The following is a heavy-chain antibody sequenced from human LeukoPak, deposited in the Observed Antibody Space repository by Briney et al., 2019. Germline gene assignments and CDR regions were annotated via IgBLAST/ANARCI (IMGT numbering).Heavy chain of an antibody. Sequence: SETLSLTCAVYGGSFSGYYWSWIRQPPGKGLEWIGEINHSGSTNYNPSLKSRVTISVDTSKNQFSLKLSSVTAADTAVYYCARGRRCSSTSCYTRDIYYFDYWGQGTLVTVSS. CDR1: GGSFSGYY. CDR3: ARGRRCSSTSCYTRDIYYFDY. J-gene: IGHJ4*02. CDR2: INHSGST. V-gene: IGHV4-34*01. D-gene: IGHD2-2*02.